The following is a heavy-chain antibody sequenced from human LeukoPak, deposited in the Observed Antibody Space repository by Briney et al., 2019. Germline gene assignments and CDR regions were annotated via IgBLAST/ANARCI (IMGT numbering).Heavy chain of an antibody. CDR1: GYTFTSYD. J-gene: IGHJ4*02. V-gene: IGHV1-8*01. CDR2: MNPDSGNT. Sequence: AAVNVSCKASGYTFTSYDINWVRQATGQGLEWMGWMNPDSGNTGYAQKFQGRVTMTRNTSISTAYMELSSLRSEDTAVYYCARERAVTLDYWGQGTLVTVSS. CDR3: ARERAVTLDY. D-gene: IGHD6-19*01.